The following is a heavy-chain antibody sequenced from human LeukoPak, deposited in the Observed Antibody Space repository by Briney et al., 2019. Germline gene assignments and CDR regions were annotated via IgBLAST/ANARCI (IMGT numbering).Heavy chain of an antibody. CDR1: GFTFRSYA. V-gene: IGHV3-23*01. Sequence: GGSLRLSCAVSGFTFRSYAMSWVRQAPGKGLEWVSAISGRSSSTYYADSVKGRFSISRDNSKNTLYLQMNSLRAEDTAVYYCAKVRMITMIAYDAFDIWGRGTMVTVSS. CDR2: ISGRSSST. J-gene: IGHJ3*02. CDR3: AKVRMITMIAYDAFDI. D-gene: IGHD3-22*01.